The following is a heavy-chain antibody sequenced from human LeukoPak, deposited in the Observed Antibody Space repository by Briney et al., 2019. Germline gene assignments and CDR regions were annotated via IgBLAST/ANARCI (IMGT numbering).Heavy chain of an antibody. CDR1: GYSFTSYW. D-gene: IGHD4-17*01. CDR2: IDPSDSYT. V-gene: IGHV5-10-1*01. J-gene: IGHJ4*02. CDR3: ARATSYGDYVGY. Sequence: GESLLISCKGSGYSFTSYWISWVRQMPGKGLEWMGRIDPSDSYTNYSPSFQGHVTISADKSISTAYLQWSSLKASDTAMYCCARATSYGDYVGYWGQGTLVTVSS.